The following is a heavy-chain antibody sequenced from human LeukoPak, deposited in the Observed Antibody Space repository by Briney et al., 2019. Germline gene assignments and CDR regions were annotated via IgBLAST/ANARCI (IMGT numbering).Heavy chain of an antibody. CDR3: AKDIGGLVGIAAAGFDY. J-gene: IGHJ4*02. CDR1: GFTFDDYA. Sequence: AGGSLRLSCAASGFTFDDYAMHWVRQAPGKGLEWVSLISGDGGSTYYADSVKGRFTISRDNSKNSLYLQMNSLRTEDTALYYCAKDIGGLVGIAAAGFDYWGQGTLVTVSS. D-gene: IGHD6-13*01. CDR2: ISGDGGST. V-gene: IGHV3-43*02.